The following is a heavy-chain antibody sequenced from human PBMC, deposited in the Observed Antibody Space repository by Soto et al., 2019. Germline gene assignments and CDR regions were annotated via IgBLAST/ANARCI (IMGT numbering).Heavy chain of an antibody. Sequence: GASVKVSCKVSGYTLTELSMHWVRQAPGKGLEWMGGFDPEDGETIYAQKFQGRVTMTEDTSTDTAYMELSSLRSEDTAVYYCASSVVTAGMNYYYYYGMDVWGQGTTVTVSS. CDR1: GYTLTELS. D-gene: IGHD2-21*02. CDR2: FDPEDGET. V-gene: IGHV1-24*01. CDR3: ASSVVTAGMNYYYYYGMDV. J-gene: IGHJ6*02.